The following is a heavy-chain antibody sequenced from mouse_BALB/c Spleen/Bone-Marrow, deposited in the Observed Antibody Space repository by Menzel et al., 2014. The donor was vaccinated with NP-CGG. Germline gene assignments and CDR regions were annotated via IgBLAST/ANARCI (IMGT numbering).Heavy chain of an antibody. CDR2: IDPANGNT. D-gene: IGHD2-4*01. V-gene: IGHV14-3*02. J-gene: IGHJ2*01. CDR3: ARYDYGVYFDY. CDR1: GFNIKDTY. Sequence: EVQVVESGAELVKPGASVKLSCTASGFNIKDTYMHWVKQRPEQGLEWIGRIDPANGNTKYDPKFQGKATITADTSSNTAHLQLSSLTSEDTAVYYCARYDYGVYFDYWGQGTTLTVSS.